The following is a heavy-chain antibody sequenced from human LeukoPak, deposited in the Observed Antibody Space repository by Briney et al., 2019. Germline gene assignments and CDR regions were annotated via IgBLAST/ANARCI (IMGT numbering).Heavy chain of an antibody. V-gene: IGHV3-20*04. Sequence: GGSLRLSCAASGFTFDDYGMSWVRQAPGKGLEWVSGINWNGGSTGYADSVKGRFTISRDNAKNSLYLQMNSLRAEYTALYYCARRSYLPVNDAFDIWGQGTMVTVSS. CDR2: INWNGGST. CDR3: ARRSYLPVNDAFDI. D-gene: IGHD1-26*01. J-gene: IGHJ3*02. CDR1: GFTFDDYG.